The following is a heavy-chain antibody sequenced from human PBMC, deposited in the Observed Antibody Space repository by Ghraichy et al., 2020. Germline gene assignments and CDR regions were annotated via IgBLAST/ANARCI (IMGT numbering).Heavy chain of an antibody. D-gene: IGHD4-17*01. CDR3: TRDPDGDYDFDY. CDR1: GFTFSSYG. CDR2: IDTAVKNT. V-gene: IGHV3-48*01. J-gene: IGHJ4*02. Sequence: GGSLRLSCAASGFTFSSYGMNWVRQAPGKGLEWVSFIDTAVKNTLHADSVKGRFTMSRDNARNSLYLQMNSLRAEDTAVYYCTRDPDGDYDFDYWGQGTLVIVSS.